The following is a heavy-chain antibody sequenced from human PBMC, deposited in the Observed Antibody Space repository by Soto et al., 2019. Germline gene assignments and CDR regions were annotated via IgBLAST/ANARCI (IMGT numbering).Heavy chain of an antibody. CDR3: ARHEAVACTMDFDY. J-gene: IGHJ4*02. CDR2: IYPGDSDT. V-gene: IGHV5-51*01. Sequence: VESLKISGKGSGYSFTSYWVGWFRQMPGKGLEWMGIIYPGDSDTRYSPSFQGQVTISADKSISTAYLQWSSLKASDTAMYYCARHEAVACTMDFDYWGQGTLVTVS. CDR1: GYSFTSYW. D-gene: IGHD6-19*01.